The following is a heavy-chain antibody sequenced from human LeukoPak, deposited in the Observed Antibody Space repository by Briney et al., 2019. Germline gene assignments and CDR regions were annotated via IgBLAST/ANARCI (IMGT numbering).Heavy chain of an antibody. CDR1: GFTFDDYA. Sequence: PGGSLRLSCAASGFTFDDYAMHWVRQAPGKGLEWVSGIGWNSGSIGYADSVKGRFTISRDNAKNSLYLQMNSLRAEDTALYYCAKDMAGGIAVAGTGFDYWGQGTLVTVSS. J-gene: IGHJ4*02. V-gene: IGHV3-9*01. D-gene: IGHD6-19*01. CDR3: AKDMAGGIAVAGTGFDY. CDR2: IGWNSGSI.